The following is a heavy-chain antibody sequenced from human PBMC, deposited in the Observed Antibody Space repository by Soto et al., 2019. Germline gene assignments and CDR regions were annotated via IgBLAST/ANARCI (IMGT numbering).Heavy chain of an antibody. CDR2: ISYSGST. D-gene: IGHD6-19*01. V-gene: IGHV4-39*07. CDR1: GGSISSDIYY. CDR3: AKLVAVAGTDDWFDP. Sequence: SETLSLTCTVSGGSISSDIYYWGWIRQSPEKGLEWIASISYSGSTYYNPTLKSRLIISVDTSKNQFSLRLSSVTPADTALYYCAKLVAVAGTDDWFDPWGQGTLVTVSS. J-gene: IGHJ5*02.